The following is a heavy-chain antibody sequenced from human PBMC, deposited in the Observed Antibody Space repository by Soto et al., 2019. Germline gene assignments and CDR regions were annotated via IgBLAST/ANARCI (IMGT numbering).Heavy chain of an antibody. Sequence: ASVKVSCKVSGYTLTELSMHWVRQAPGKGLEWMGGFDPEDGETIYAQKFQGRVTMTEDTSTDTAYMELSSLRSEDTAVYYCATLRQVVTGNPYYFDYWGQGTLVTVSS. J-gene: IGHJ4*02. V-gene: IGHV1-24*01. CDR3: ATLRQVVTGNPYYFDY. D-gene: IGHD1-20*01. CDR1: GYTLTELS. CDR2: FDPEDGET.